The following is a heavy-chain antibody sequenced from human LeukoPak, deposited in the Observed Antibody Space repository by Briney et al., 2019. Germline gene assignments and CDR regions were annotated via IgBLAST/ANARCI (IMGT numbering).Heavy chain of an antibody. D-gene: IGHD5-12*01. V-gene: IGHV3-30*02. CDR3: AKDPTYSGYGGLDV. J-gene: IGHJ6*04. Sequence: GGSLRLSCTASGFSFSRYGMHWVRQAPGKGLEWVAYIRYDGSNIYYADSVKGRFTISRDNSKNTLYLQMNSLRAEDTAVYYCAKDPTYSGYGGLDVWGKGTTVSVSS. CDR2: IRYDGSNI. CDR1: GFSFSRYG.